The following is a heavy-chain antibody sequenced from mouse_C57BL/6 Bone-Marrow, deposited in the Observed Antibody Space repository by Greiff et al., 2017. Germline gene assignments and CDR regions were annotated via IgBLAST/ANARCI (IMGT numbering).Heavy chain of an antibody. D-gene: IGHD1-1*01. J-gene: IGHJ1*03. Sequence: EVQVLESGAELVRPGASVKLSCTASGYNFTSYYMHWVKQRPEQGLEWIGRIDPEDGNTDYATKFKGKATMTADKSSSTAYLQLSSLTSEDSAVYSYTIAAPYYGSSHYWYIDDWGTGTTVTVSS. CDR1: GYNFTSYY. CDR2: IDPEDGNT. V-gene: IGHV14-1*01. CDR3: TIAAPYYGSSHYWYIDD.